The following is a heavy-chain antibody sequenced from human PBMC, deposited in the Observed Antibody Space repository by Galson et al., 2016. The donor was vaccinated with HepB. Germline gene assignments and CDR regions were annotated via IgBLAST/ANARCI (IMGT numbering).Heavy chain of an antibody. CDR2: ISHSGGYT. V-gene: IGHV3-23*01. Sequence: SLRLSCAASGFTFSSYAMSWVRQAPGKGLEWVSAISHSGGYTYYADSVKGRFTISRDNSKNTLFLQMHSLRADDTAVYYCAKSVLEYDILTGYYRRGADYWGQGTLVTVSS. CDR1: GFTFSSYA. J-gene: IGHJ4*02. D-gene: IGHD3-9*01. CDR3: AKSVLEYDILTGYYRRGADY.